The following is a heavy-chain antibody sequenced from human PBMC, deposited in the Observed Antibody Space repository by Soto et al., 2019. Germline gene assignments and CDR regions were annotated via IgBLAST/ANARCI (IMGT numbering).Heavy chain of an antibody. Sequence: GGSLRLSCAAAGFTFSSYGMHWVRQAPGTGLEWVAVMSYDGSKYYADTMKGRFTISRDNSKNTLYLQINSLRPEDTAVYYCAKGFTPWFGDYFSYYYGMDVWGQGTTVTVSS. J-gene: IGHJ6*02. CDR3: AKGFTPWFGDYFSYYYGMDV. CDR1: GFTFSSYG. CDR2: MSYDGSK. D-gene: IGHD4-17*01. V-gene: IGHV3-30*18.